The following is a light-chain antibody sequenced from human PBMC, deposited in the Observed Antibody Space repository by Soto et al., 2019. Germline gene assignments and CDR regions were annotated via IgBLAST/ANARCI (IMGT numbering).Light chain of an antibody. V-gene: IGKV3-15*01. CDR3: QQYNNWPHT. J-gene: IGKJ1*01. Sequence: EIVMTQSPATLSVSPGGRATLSCRASQGVSSDLVWYQQKPGQAPRLLIYGSSTRATGISARFIGSGSGTEFTLTISSLQSEDFAVYYWQQYNNWPHTFGQGTKVEIK. CDR2: GSS. CDR1: QGVSSD.